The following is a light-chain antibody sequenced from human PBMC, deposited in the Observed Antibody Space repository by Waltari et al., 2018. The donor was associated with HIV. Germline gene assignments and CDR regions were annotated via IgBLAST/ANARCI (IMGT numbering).Light chain of an antibody. J-gene: IGLJ2*01. V-gene: IGLV1-51*01. CDR2: DTN. CDR3: GTWDTSLSAVV. CDR1: SSNIGNNY. Sequence: QSVLTQPPSVSAAPGQKVSISCSGSSSNIGNNYVSWYQQLPGTAPKLRIYDTNTRPSRLPYRFSGSKSGTSASLGSTGLQTWDEADYYCGTWDTSLSAVVFGGGTKLTVL.